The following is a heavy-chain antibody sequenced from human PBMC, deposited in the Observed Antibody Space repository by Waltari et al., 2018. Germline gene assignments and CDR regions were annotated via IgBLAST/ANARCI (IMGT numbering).Heavy chain of an antibody. Sequence: DVQLAESGGGLVQPGRSLRLSCTTSGFTLVDYSMIWVRQAPGQGLEWVGFIRSKAYGETTDYAASVRGRFTISRDDSKSIAYLQMNSLKTEDTAIYFCARDLMYGEHPLFDRWGQGTLVTVSS. CDR2: IRSKAYGETT. V-gene: IGHV3-49*04. CDR1: GFTLVDYS. CDR3: ARDLMYGEHPLFDR. J-gene: IGHJ5*02. D-gene: IGHD4-17*01.